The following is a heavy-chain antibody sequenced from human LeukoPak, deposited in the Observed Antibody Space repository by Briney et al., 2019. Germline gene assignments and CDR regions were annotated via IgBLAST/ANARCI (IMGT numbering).Heavy chain of an antibody. Sequence: PSETLSLTCAVSGGSINSGAFSWSWFRQPPGKGLEWIGYIYPSGTTYYSPSLKSRVTMSVDRSKNHFSLRLTSVAAADTAIYYCARGKSSYYFDYRGQGTLVTVSS. CDR1: GGSINSGAFS. CDR3: ARGKSSYYFDY. V-gene: IGHV4-30-2*01. J-gene: IGHJ4*02. CDR2: IYPSGTT.